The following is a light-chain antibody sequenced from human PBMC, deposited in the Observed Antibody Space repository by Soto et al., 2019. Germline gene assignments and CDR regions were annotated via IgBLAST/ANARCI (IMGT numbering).Light chain of an antibody. Sequence: PGERATLSCLASQSVSNSYLAWYQQKPGQAPRLLIYGAFLRATGVPERFTGSGSGTGFTLTISRLEPEDFAVYYCQQYGSSPRTFGQGTKVEV. CDR3: QQYGSSPRT. CDR2: GAF. V-gene: IGKV3-20*01. CDR1: QSVSNSY. J-gene: IGKJ1*01.